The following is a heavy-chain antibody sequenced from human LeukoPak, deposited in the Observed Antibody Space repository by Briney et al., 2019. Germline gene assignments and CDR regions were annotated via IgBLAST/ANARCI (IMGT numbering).Heavy chain of an antibody. CDR2: ISSSSSYT. J-gene: IGHJ6*02. CDR1: GFTFSDYY. CDR3: AKATYYYDNSGYYSYFYGMDV. D-gene: IGHD3-22*01. Sequence: PGGSLRLSCAASGFTFSDYYMSWIRQAPGKGLEWVSYISSSSSYTNYADSVKGRFTISRDNSKNALFLQMSGLRAEDTALYYCAKATYYYDNSGYYSYFYGMDVWGQGTTVTVSS. V-gene: IGHV3-11*06.